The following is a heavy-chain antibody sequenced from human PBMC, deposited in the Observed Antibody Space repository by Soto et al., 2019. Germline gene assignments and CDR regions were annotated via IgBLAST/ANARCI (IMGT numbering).Heavy chain of an antibody. CDR1: GYTFTGDY. CDR3: ARAGYSYGATLYWYFDL. CDR2: INPSGGST. J-gene: IGHJ2*01. V-gene: IGHV1-46*01. Sequence: ASVKGSCKASGYTFTGDYMHWVRQAPGQGLEWMGIINPSGGSTSYAQKFQGRVTMTRDTSTSTVYMELSSLRSEDTAVYHCARAGYSYGATLYWYFDLWGRGTLVTVSS. D-gene: IGHD5-18*01.